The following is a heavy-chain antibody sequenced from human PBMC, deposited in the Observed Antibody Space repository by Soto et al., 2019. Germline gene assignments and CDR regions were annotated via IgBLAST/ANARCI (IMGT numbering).Heavy chain of an antibody. J-gene: IGHJ3*02. CDR3: AREYYYDSSGYYYGGAFDI. V-gene: IGHV3-33*01. Sequence: GGSLRLSCAASGFTFSSYGMHWVRQAPGKGLEWVAVIWYDGSNKYYADSVKGRFTISRDNSKNTLYLQMNSLRAEDTAVYYCAREYYYDSSGYYYGGAFDIWGQGTMVTVSS. D-gene: IGHD3-22*01. CDR2: IWYDGSNK. CDR1: GFTFSSYG.